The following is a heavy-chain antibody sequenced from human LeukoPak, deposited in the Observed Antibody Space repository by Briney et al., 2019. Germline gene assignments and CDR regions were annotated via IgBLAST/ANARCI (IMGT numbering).Heavy chain of an antibody. Sequence: SETLSLTCTVSGGSISSSSYYWGWIRQPPGKGLEWIGSIYYSGSTYYNPSLKSRVTISVDTSKNQFSLKLSSVTAADTAVYYCASGKRYCSGGSCHGGGRFDPWGQGTLVTVSS. V-gene: IGHV4-39*07. CDR3: ASGKRYCSGGSCHGGGRFDP. D-gene: IGHD2-15*01. CDR1: GGSISSSSYY. CDR2: IYYSGST. J-gene: IGHJ5*02.